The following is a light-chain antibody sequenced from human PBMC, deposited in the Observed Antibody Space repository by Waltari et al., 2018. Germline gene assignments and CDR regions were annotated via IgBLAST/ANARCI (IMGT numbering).Light chain of an antibody. CDR1: SSNIGNNY. CDR3: GTWDSSLSGAV. J-gene: IGLJ7*01. Sequence: QSVLTQPPSVSAAPGQRVTIPCSGGSSNIGNNYVSWYRQFPGTAPKILIYENTERPSGIPGRFSGSKSGTSATLDITGLQAGDEADYYCGTWDSSLSGAVFGGGTHLTVL. V-gene: IGLV1-51*02. CDR2: ENT.